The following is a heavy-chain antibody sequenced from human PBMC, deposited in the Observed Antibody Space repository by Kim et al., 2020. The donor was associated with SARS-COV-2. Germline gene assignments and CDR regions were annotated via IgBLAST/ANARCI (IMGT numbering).Heavy chain of an antibody. D-gene: IGHD1-26*01. Sequence: THNPSHKRRVTISVDTSKNQFALKRSSVTAADTAVYYCARDRVGATNFDYWGQGTLVTVSS. J-gene: IGHJ4*02. CDR3: ARDRVGATNFDY. V-gene: IGHV4-59*01.